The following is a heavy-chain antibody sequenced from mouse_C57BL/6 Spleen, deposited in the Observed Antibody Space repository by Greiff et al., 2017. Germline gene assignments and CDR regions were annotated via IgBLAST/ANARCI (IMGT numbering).Heavy chain of an antibody. J-gene: IGHJ4*01. CDR3: TGGIYYGYDDYAMDY. V-gene: IGHV6-3*01. CDR2: IRLKSDNYAT. CDR1: GFTFSNYW. D-gene: IGHD2-2*01. Sequence: EVKLMESGGGLVQPGGSMKLSCVASGFTFSNYWMNWVRQSPEKGLEWVAQIRLKSDNYATHYAESVKGRFTISRDDSKSSVYLQMNNLRAEDTGIYYCTGGIYYGYDDYAMDYWGQGTSVTVSS.